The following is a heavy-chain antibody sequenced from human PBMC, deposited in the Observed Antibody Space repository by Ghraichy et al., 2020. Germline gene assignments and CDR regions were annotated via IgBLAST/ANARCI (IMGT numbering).Heavy chain of an antibody. CDR1: GFTFSEYY. CDR3: ARVVHTADWYFDL. Sequence: GGSLRLSCAASGFTFSEYYMSWIRQAPGKGLEWVTYISSSSSYTKYADSVKGRFTISRDNAKNSLYLQMIRLRAEDTAVYYCARVVHTADWYFDLWGRGTLVTVSS. J-gene: IGHJ2*01. CDR2: ISSSSSYT. V-gene: IGHV3-11*06. D-gene: IGHD5-18*01.